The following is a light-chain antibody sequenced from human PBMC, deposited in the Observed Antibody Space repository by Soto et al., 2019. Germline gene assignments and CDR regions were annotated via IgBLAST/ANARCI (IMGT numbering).Light chain of an antibody. Sequence: EIVLTQSPVTLSLSPGERATLSCRASQSVSSYLSWYQQKPVQAPRLLIYDASNRATGIPARFSGSGSGTDFTLTISSLEPEDFAVYYCQQYGSSPRTFGQGTKVDIK. J-gene: IGKJ1*01. CDR3: QQYGSSPRT. V-gene: IGKV3-11*01. CDR1: QSVSSY. CDR2: DAS.